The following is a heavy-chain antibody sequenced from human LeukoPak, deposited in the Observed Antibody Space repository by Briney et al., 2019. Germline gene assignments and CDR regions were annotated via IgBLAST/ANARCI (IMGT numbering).Heavy chain of an antibody. J-gene: IGHJ4*02. V-gene: IGHV3-48*01. D-gene: IGHD1-1*01. CDR3: ASLTVPDY. Sequence: GGSLRLSCAASGFTFSSYNVNWVRQAPGKGLEWISYISTSSSTIYYADSVKGRFTIPRDNAKKSLYLQMNSLRAEDTAVYYCASLTVPDYWGQGTLVTVSS. CDR2: ISTSSSTI. CDR1: GFTFSSYN.